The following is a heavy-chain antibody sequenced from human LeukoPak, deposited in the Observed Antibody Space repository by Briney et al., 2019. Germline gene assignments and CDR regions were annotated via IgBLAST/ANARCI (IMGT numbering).Heavy chain of an antibody. J-gene: IGHJ4*02. V-gene: IGHV3-33*05. CDR3: ARKGYDSTGYYLTFDY. Sequence: GGSLRLSCAASGFTFSSFGMHWVRQAPGQGLEWVAFILYDGTNKYYADSVKGRFTISRDNSKNTLSLQMNSLRAGDTAVYYCARKGYDSTGYYLTFDYWGQGTLVTVSS. CDR1: GFTFSSFG. CDR2: ILYDGTNK. D-gene: IGHD3-22*01.